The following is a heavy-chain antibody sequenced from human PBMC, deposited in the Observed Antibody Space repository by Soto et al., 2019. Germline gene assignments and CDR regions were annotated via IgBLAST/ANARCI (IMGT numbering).Heavy chain of an antibody. J-gene: IGHJ4*02. V-gene: IGHV3-33*01. CDR1: GFTFSSYG. Sequence: QVQLVESGGGVVQPGRSLRLSCAASGFTFSSYGMHWVRQAPGKRLEWVAVIWYDGSNKYYADSVKGRFTISRDNSKNTLYLQMNSLRAEDTVVYYCARESATALDYWGQGTLFTVSS. CDR2: IWYDGSNK. CDR3: ARESATALDY.